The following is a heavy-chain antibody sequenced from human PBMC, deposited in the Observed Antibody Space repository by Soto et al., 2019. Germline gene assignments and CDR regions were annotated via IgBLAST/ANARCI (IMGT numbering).Heavy chain of an antibody. D-gene: IGHD3-3*01. CDR3: ARFTIFGVVTAFDP. J-gene: IGHJ5*02. V-gene: IGHV4-30-2*01. Sequence: QLQLQESGSGLVKPSQTLSLTCAISGGSISSGGYSWSWIRQPPGKGLEWIGYIYHSGSTYYNPSLKSRVTISVDSSKNQFSLKLSSVTAADTAVYYCARFTIFGVVTAFDPWGQGTLVTVSS. CDR2: IYHSGST. CDR1: GGSISSGGYS.